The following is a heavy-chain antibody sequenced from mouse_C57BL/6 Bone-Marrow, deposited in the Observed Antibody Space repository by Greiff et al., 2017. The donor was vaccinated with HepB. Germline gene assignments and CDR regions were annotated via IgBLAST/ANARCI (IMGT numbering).Heavy chain of an antibody. D-gene: IGHD1-1*01. CDR3: AREGVITTVVDHWYFDV. CDR2: IYPRSGNT. Sequence: VMLVESGAELARPGASVKLSCKASGYTFTSYGISWVKQRTGQGLEWIGEIYPRSGNTYYNEKFKGKATLTADKSSSTAYMELRSLTSEDSAVYFCAREGVITTVVDHWYFDVWGTGTTVTVSS. J-gene: IGHJ1*03. V-gene: IGHV1-81*01. CDR1: GYTFTSYG.